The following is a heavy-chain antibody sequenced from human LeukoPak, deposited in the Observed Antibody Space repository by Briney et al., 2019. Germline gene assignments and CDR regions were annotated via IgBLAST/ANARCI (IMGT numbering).Heavy chain of an antibody. V-gene: IGHV3-23*01. Sequence: GGSLRLSCAASGFTFSSYAMSWVRQAPGKGLEWVSAIRGSGGSTYYADSVKDRFTISRDNSKNTLYLQMNSLRAEDTAVYYCAKGTMIDYYFDYWGQGTLVTVSS. CDR2: IRGSGGST. D-gene: IGHD3-22*01. CDR1: GFTFSSYA. J-gene: IGHJ4*02. CDR3: AKGTMIDYYFDY.